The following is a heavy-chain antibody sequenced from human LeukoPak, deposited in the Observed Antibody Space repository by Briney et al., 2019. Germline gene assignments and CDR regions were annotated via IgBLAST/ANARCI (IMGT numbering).Heavy chain of an antibody. D-gene: IGHD3-3*01. V-gene: IGHV1-18*01. J-gene: IGHJ6*02. Sequence: ASVKVSCKASGYTFTSYGISWVRQAPGQGLEWMGWTSAYNGNTNYAQKLQGRVTMTTDTSTSTAYMELRSLRSDDTAVYYCARDGPEYYDFWSGYYTGRVDYYYYGMDVWGQGTTVTVSS. CDR1: GYTFTSYG. CDR2: TSAYNGNT. CDR3: ARDGPEYYDFWSGYYTGRVDYYYYGMDV.